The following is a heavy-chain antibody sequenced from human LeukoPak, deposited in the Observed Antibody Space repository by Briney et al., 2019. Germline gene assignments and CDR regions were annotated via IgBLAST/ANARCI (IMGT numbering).Heavy chain of an antibody. CDR3: ARGADTGYSSDS. D-gene: IGHD6-19*01. Sequence: GGSLRLSCAASGFTLDDYGMTWVRQAPGKGLEWVSGINWNGGSTGYRDSVKGRFTIARDNAKNTLYLQMNSLRAEDTAVYYCARGADTGYSSDSWGQGTLVTVSS. CDR1: GFTLDDYG. V-gene: IGHV3-20*04. CDR2: INWNGGST. J-gene: IGHJ5*02.